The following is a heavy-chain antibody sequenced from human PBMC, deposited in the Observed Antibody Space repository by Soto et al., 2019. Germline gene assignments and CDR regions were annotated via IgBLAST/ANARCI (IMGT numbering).Heavy chain of an antibody. V-gene: IGHV3-23*01. Sequence: GGSLRLSCVGSGYTFSSHAMSWVRQAPGKGLEWVSAISQSGDNTYYGDSVKGRFTVSRDNSKNTMYLQMNSLRADDTAVYYCAKGSYTNYTWFDPWGQGTLVTVSS. CDR1: GYTFSSHA. D-gene: IGHD2-8*01. J-gene: IGHJ5*02. CDR2: ISQSGDNT. CDR3: AKGSYTNYTWFDP.